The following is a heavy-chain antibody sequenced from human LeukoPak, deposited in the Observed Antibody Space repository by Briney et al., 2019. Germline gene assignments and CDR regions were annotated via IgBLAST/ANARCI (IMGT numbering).Heavy chain of an antibody. CDR1: GGSISNYY. CDR2: IYYSGST. V-gene: IGHV4-59*01. CDR3: ASPKWGY. Sequence: PSETLSLTCTVSGGSISNYYWSWIRQPPGKGLEWIGYIYYSGSTNYNPSLKSRVTISVDTSKNQFSLKLSSVTAADTAVYYCASPKWGYWGQGTLVTVSS. J-gene: IGHJ4*02. D-gene: IGHD7-27*01.